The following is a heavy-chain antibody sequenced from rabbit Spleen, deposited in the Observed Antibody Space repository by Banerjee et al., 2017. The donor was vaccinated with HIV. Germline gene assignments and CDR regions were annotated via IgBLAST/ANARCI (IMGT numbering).Heavy chain of an antibody. V-gene: IGHV1S45*01. CDR3: AREDVGGSVSL. J-gene: IGHJ4*01. CDR1: GFSFSTDYY. Sequence: QQQLEESGGGLVKPGGTLTLTCTASGFSFSTDYYMCWVRQAPGKGLECIACIYGGVIGSTYYATWANGRFTISSDNAQNTVDLQMNSLTAADTATYFCAREDVGGSVSLWGPGTLVTVS. CDR2: IYGGVIGST. D-gene: IGHD1-1*01.